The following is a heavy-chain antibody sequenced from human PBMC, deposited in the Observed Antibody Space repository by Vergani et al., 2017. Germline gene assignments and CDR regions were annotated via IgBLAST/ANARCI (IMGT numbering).Heavy chain of an antibody. CDR2: ISSSSSYI. D-gene: IGHD3-3*01. Sequence: EVQLVESGGGLVKPGGSLRLSCAASGFTFSSYSMNWVRQAPGKGLEWASSISSSSSYIYYADSVKGRFTISRDNSKNTLYLQMNSLRAEDTAVYYCAKDGLAYYDFWSGYYKGGSVDYWGQGTLVTVSS. V-gene: IGHV3-21*04. J-gene: IGHJ4*02. CDR3: AKDGLAYYDFWSGYYKGGSVDY. CDR1: GFTFSSYS.